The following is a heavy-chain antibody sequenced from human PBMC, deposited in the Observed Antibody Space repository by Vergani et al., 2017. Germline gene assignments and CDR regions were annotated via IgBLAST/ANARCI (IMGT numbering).Heavy chain of an antibody. Sequence: QVQLVQSGAEVKKPGASVKVSCKASGYTFTGYYMHWVRQAPGQGLEWMGRINPNSGGTNYAQKFQGRVTMTRDTSISTAYMELSRLRSDDTAVYYCARGRGELRFLGIAMDVWGKGTTVTVSS. CDR3: ARGRGELRFLGIAMDV. CDR2: INPNSGGT. J-gene: IGHJ6*04. CDR1: GYTFTGYY. V-gene: IGHV1-2*06. D-gene: IGHD3-3*01.